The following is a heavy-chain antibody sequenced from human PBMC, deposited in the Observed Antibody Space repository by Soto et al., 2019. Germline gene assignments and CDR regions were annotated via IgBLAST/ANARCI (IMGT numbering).Heavy chain of an antibody. CDR1: GFAFSDYG. CDR3: ARLRSTVTTPWFYHGMDV. D-gene: IGHD4-17*01. Sequence: QVHLEESGGGVVQPGRSLRLSCTASGFAFSDYGMHWVRQATGKGLEWVAIIFSDGSHKYYADSVKGRFTISRDNSRNTVELQMNSLRAEDTSTYFCARLRSTVTTPWFYHGMDVWGRGTTVTVSS. CDR2: IFSDGSHK. J-gene: IGHJ6*02. V-gene: IGHV3-33*01.